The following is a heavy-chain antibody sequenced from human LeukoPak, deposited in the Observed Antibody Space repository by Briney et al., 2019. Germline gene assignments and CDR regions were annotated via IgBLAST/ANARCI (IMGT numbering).Heavy chain of an antibody. V-gene: IGHV3-23*01. CDR3: AKAAVGDVFSFDY. CDR1: GFTFSSYG. D-gene: IGHD1-26*01. Sequence: GGSLRLSCAASGFTFSSYGMSWVRQAPGKGLEWVSGIRGSGDRTFYADSVKGRFTISRDNSENTVYLQMSSLRVEDTAVYYCAKAAVGDVFSFDYWGQGTLVTVSS. J-gene: IGHJ4*02. CDR2: IRGSGDRT.